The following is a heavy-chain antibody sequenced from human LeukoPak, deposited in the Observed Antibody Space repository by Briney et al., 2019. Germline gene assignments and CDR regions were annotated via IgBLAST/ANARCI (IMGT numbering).Heavy chain of an antibody. CDR2: TSNSGETT. Sequence: GGSLRLSSVASGFPLSRYAMSWVRPAAGKGPEWVPSTSNSGETTYYADSVKGRFPISRDNSRTTLYLQMNSLRAEDTAVYYCAKDRPNYYGTNGHYYRRDGDCWGQGTLVTVSS. J-gene: IGHJ4*02. D-gene: IGHD3-22*01. CDR1: GFPLSRYA. V-gene: IGHV3-23*01. CDR3: AKDRPNYYGTNGHYYRRDGDC.